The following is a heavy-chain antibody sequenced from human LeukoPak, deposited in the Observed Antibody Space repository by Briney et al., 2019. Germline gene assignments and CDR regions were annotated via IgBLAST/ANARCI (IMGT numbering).Heavy chain of an antibody. CDR2: IHYSGST. CDR3: ARDSHDYDFWSGRNWFDP. CDR1: GGSISSHY. D-gene: IGHD3-3*01. V-gene: IGHV4-59*11. J-gene: IGHJ5*02. Sequence: SETPSLTCTVSGGSISSHYWSWIRQPPGKGLEWIGYIHYSGSTSYNPSLKSRVTISVDTSKNQFSLKLSSVTAADTAVYYCARDSHDYDFWSGRNWFDPWGQGTPVTISS.